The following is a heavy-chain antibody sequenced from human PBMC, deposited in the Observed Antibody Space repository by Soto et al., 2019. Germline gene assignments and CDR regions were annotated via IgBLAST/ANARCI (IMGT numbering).Heavy chain of an antibody. J-gene: IGHJ4*02. CDR2: ISYDGSNK. V-gene: IGHV3-30*18. D-gene: IGHD3-22*01. CDR3: AKWEHYYDSSGYDY. Sequence: HPGGSLGLSCAASGFTFSSYGMHWVRQAPGKGLEWVAVISYDGSNKYYADSVKGRFTISRDNSKNTLYLQMNSLRAEDTAVYYCAKWEHYYDSSGYDYWGQGTLVTVSS. CDR1: GFTFSSYG.